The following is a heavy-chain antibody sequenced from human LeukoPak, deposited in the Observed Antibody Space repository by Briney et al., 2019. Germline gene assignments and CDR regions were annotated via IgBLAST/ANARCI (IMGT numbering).Heavy chain of an antibody. Sequence: PGGSLRLSCTASGFTFSSYWMHWVRQAPGKGLVWVSRINSDGGSTSYADSVKGRFTISRDNATNTLYLQMNSLRAEDTAVYYCARRIQGMAPYYFDYWGQGTLVTVSS. CDR2: INSDGGST. V-gene: IGHV3-74*01. CDR1: GFTFSSYW. D-gene: IGHD5-24*01. CDR3: ARRIQGMAPYYFDY. J-gene: IGHJ4*02.